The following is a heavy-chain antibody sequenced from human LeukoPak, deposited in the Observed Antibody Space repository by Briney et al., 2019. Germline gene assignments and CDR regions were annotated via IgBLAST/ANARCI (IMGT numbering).Heavy chain of an antibody. J-gene: IGHJ4*02. D-gene: IGHD3-22*01. V-gene: IGHV3-48*01. CDR2: ISRSSDTI. Sequence: PGGSLGLSCAVSGFTFTDYAMNWFRQAPGKGLEWLSYISRSSDTIYYADSVKGRFTISRDNAKSSLFLQMNTLRAEDTAVYYCARGYDSGYYPPHLDYWGQGTLVTVSS. CDR3: ARGYDSGYYPPHLDY. CDR1: GFTFTDYA.